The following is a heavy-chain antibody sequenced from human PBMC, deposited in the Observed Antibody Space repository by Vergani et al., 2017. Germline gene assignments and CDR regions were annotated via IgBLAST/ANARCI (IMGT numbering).Heavy chain of an antibody. CDR3: ARSLGIDYCDY. Sequence: EVQLVESGGGLVQPGGSLRLSCAASGFTFSSHEMNWVRQAPGKGLEWVSYISSSGSTIYYADSVKGRFTISRDNAKNSLYLQMNSLRAEDTAVYYCARSLGIDYCDYWGQGTLVTVSS. V-gene: IGHV3-48*03. D-gene: IGHD7-27*01. CDR2: ISSSGSTI. CDR1: GFTFSSHE. J-gene: IGHJ4*02.